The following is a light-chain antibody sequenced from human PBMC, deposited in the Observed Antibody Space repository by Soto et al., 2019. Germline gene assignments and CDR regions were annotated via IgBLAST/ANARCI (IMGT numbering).Light chain of an antibody. V-gene: IGLV8-61*01. Sequence: QTVVTQEPSFSVSPGRTVTLTCGLSSGSVSTSYYPSWYQQTPGQAPRTLIYNTNTRSSGVPDRFSGSILGNNAALTITGAQADDESDDYCVLYMGSGTWVFGGGTKLTVL. J-gene: IGLJ3*02. CDR3: VLYMGSGTWV. CDR2: NTN. CDR1: SGSVSTSYY.